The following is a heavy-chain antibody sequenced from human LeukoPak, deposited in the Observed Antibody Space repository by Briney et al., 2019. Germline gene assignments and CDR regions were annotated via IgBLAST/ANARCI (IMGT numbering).Heavy chain of an antibody. CDR3: ASLYCSGGNCYNPETFDL. J-gene: IGHJ3*01. CDR2: VYYSGST. D-gene: IGHD2-15*01. CDR1: GGSISTYY. Sequence: SETLSLTCTVSGGSISTYYWSWIRQTPGEGLECSAYVYYSGSTNYNPSLKSRVTISVDTSKNRFSLKLSSVTAADTAVYYCASLYCSGGNCYNPETFDLWGQGTMVTVSS. V-gene: IGHV4-59*08.